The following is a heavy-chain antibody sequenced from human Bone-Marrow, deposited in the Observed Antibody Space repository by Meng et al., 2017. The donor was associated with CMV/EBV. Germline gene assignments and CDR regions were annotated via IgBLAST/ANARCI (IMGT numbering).Heavy chain of an antibody. CDR3: ARDQISGLTGDRGENWFDP. Sequence: ASVKVSCKASGYTFTSYGISWVRQAPGQGLEWMGWISAYNGNTNYAQKLQGRVTMTTDTSTSTAYMELRSLRSDDTAVYYCARDQISGLTGDRGENWFDPWGQGTLVTVSS. V-gene: IGHV1-18*01. J-gene: IGHJ5*02. CDR1: GYTFTSYG. D-gene: IGHD7-27*01. CDR2: ISAYNGNT.